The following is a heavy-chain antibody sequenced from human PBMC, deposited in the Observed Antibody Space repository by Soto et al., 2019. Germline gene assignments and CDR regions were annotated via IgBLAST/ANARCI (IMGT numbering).Heavy chain of an antibody. CDR2: ISYDGSNK. CDR3: AKALIAVAGKATYNYYYYGMDV. Sequence: GGSLRLSCAASGFTFSIYGMHWVRQAPGKGLEWVAVISYDGSNKYYADSVKGRFTISRDNSKNTLYLQMNSLRAEDTAVYYCAKALIAVAGKATYNYYYYGMDVWGQGTTVTVSS. CDR1: GFTFSIYG. J-gene: IGHJ6*02. V-gene: IGHV3-30*18. D-gene: IGHD6-19*01.